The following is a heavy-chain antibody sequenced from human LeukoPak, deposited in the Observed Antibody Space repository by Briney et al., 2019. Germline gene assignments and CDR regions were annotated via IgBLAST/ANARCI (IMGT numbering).Heavy chain of an antibody. V-gene: IGHV4-61*01. CDR1: GGSISSSSYY. CDR3: ARVEMATIDY. CDR2: IYYSGST. Sequence: SETLSLTCTVSGGSISSSSYYWSWIRQPPGKGLEWIGYIYYSGSTNYNPSLKSRVTISVDTSKNQFSLKLSSVTAADTAVYYCARVEMATIDYWGQGTLVTVSS. D-gene: IGHD5-24*01. J-gene: IGHJ4*02.